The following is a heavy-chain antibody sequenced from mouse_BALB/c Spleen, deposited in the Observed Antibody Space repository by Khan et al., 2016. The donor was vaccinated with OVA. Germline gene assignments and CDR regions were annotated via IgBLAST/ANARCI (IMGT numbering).Heavy chain of an antibody. D-gene: IGHD1-2*01. CDR3: ARGGGTAGFAY. Sequence: VQLKESGGGLVQPGGSRKLSCAASGFTFSDYGMAWVRQAPGKGPEWVAFISHLAYSIYYADTVTGRFTISRENVTNTLYLEMSSLRSEDTAGYYWARGGGTAGFAYWGQGTLVTVSA. CDR2: ISHLAYSI. J-gene: IGHJ3*01. V-gene: IGHV5-15*02. CDR1: GFTFSDYG.